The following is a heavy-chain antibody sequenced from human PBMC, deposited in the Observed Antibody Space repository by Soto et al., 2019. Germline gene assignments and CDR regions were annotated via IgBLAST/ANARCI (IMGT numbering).Heavy chain of an antibody. V-gene: IGHV1-46*01. Sequence: QVQLVQSGAEVKKPGASVKISCKASGYTFTSYYMHWVRQAPGQGLEWMGIINPSGGSTNYAQKLQGRVAMTRDTSTSTVYMELNSLTSEDTAVYYCARPPFPGCINAVCYPLDYWGQGTQVTVSS. CDR1: GYTFTSYY. CDR3: ARPPFPGCINAVCYPLDY. CDR2: INPSGGST. D-gene: IGHD2-8*01. J-gene: IGHJ4*02.